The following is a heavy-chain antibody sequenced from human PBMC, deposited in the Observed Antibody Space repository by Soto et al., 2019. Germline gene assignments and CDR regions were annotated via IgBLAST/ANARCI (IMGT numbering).Heavy chain of an antibody. CDR2: ITDTGGDA. V-gene: IGHV3-23*01. Sequence: GGSLRLSCVASGLTFGGRAMSWVRQAPGEGLQWVSTITDTGGDAKYADSVRGRFVISRDNSKKTLYLQMTSLTAEDSAMYYCARGSTDSYPGSRIVDFWGRGTLVTVSS. CDR1: GLTFGGRA. CDR3: ARGSTDSYPGSRIVDF. J-gene: IGHJ4*02. D-gene: IGHD3-10*01.